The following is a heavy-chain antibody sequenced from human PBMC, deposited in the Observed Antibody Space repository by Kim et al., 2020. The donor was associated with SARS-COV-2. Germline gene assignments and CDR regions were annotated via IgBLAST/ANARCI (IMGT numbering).Heavy chain of an antibody. CDR1: GFSVSNTA. V-gene: IGHV3-23*01. CDR3: AKDIWDYNGMDA. J-gene: IGHJ6*01. Sequence: GGSLRLSCSVSGFSVSNTAMNWVRQAPGKGLEWVSAISGRGRGTYYGDSVKGRFTISRDTSKNTVYLQMDRLRAEDTAVYYCAKDIWDYNGMDAWRPGTT. D-gene: IGHD1-26*01. CDR2: ISGRGRGT.